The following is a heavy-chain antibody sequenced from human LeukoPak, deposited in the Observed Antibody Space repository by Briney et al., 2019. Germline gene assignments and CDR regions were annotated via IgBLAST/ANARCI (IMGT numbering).Heavy chain of an antibody. D-gene: IGHD2/OR15-2a*01. V-gene: IGHV3-23*01. CDR2: ITNDNYDT. Sequence: PGGSLRLSCAASGFTFSSHAMSWVRQAPEKGLEWVSSITNDNYDTFYADSVKGRFAISRDESKNTLYLQTKSLRAEDTAVYYCAREGISRKMDFDYWGQGTLVTVSS. CDR3: AREGISRKMDFDY. J-gene: IGHJ4*02. CDR1: GFTFSSHA.